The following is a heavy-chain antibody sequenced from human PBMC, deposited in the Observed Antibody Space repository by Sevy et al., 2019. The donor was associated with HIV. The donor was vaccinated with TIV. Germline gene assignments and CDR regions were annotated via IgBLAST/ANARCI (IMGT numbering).Heavy chain of an antibody. Sequence: GGSLRLSCAASGFTFSSYAMSWVRQAPGKGLEWVSAISGSGGSTYYADSVKGRFTISRDNSENTLYLQMNSLRAEDTAVYYCAKADHYYGSGSYTHNWFDPWGQGTLVTVSS. CDR3: AKADHYYGSGSYTHNWFDP. D-gene: IGHD3-10*01. CDR2: ISGSGGST. CDR1: GFTFSSYA. J-gene: IGHJ5*02. V-gene: IGHV3-23*01.